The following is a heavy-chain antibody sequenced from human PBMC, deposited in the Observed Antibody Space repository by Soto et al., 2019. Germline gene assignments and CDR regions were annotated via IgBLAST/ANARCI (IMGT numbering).Heavy chain of an antibody. D-gene: IGHD4-17*01. CDR2: ISYDGSNK. CDR1: GFTFRSYG. V-gene: IGHV3-30*18. CDR3: AKDIMTTVSPATYPVMDV. J-gene: IGHJ6*02. Sequence: PGGSLRLSCAASGFTFRSYGMHWVRQAPGKGLEWVAVISYDGSNKYYADSVRGRFNISRDNSKNTLYLQMNSLRAEDTAVYYCAKDIMTTVSPATYPVMDVWGQGSTVTVCS.